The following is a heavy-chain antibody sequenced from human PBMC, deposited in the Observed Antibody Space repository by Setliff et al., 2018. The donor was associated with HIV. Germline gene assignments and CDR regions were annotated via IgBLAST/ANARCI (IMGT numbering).Heavy chain of an antibody. CDR2: IWFDGSKK. J-gene: IGHJ4*02. V-gene: IGHV3-33*01. CDR3: SSSPLLFLEWLSPGYPFDY. CDR1: GFTFSSYA. Sequence: SCAASGFTFSSYAMHWVRQAPGKGLEWVAVIWFDGSKKYYTDSVKGRFTISRDNSKNTLFLQMNSLRRDDTAVYYCSSSPLLFLEWLSPGYPFDYWGQGTLVTVSS. D-gene: IGHD3-3*01.